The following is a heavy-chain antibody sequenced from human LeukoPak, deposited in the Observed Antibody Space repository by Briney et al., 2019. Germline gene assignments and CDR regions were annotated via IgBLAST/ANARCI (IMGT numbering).Heavy chain of an antibody. CDR3: ARVGIAAAGSRDY. CDR1: GFTFTSYG. J-gene: IGHJ4*02. Sequence: PGGSLRLSCAASGFTFTSYGIHWVRQAPGKGLEWVAFIRYDGSKKYYADSVKGRFTISRDNSKNTLYLQMNSLRAEDTAVYYCARVGIAAAGSRDYWGQGTLVTVSS. CDR2: IRYDGSKK. D-gene: IGHD6-13*01. V-gene: IGHV3-30*02.